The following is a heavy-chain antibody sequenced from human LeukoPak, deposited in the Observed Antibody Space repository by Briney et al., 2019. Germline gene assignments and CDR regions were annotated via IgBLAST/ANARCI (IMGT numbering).Heavy chain of an antibody. CDR3: ARGYCYDSSGYHPLRNFDY. V-gene: IGHV1-8*01. CDR1: GYTFTSYD. J-gene: IGHJ4*02. D-gene: IGHD3-22*01. Sequence: ASVKVSCKASGYTFTSYDINGVRQATGQGLEWMGWMNPNSGNTGYAQKFQGRVTMTRNTSISTAYMELSSLRSEDTAVYYCARGYCYDSSGYHPLRNFDYWGQGTLVTVSS. CDR2: MNPNSGNT.